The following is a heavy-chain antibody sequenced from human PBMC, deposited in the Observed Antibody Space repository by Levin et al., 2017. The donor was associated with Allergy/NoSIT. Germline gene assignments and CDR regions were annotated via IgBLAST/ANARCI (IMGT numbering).Heavy chain of an antibody. CDR1: GLTFDTHG. Sequence: GGSLRLSCVASGLTFDTHGMNWVRQAPGKGLEWVSAISPTSTYIFYIDSVKGRFNISRDNAKNSLYLQMNSLRVEDTAVYYCARFNSGTYGFDFWGLGTLVTVSS. V-gene: IGHV3-21*01. CDR2: ISPTSTYI. CDR3: ARFNSGTYGFDF. J-gene: IGHJ4*02. D-gene: IGHD1-26*01.